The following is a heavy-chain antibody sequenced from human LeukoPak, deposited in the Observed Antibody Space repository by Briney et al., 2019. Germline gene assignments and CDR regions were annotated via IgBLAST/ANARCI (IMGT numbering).Heavy chain of an antibody. CDR2: ISSSSPTI. Sequence: GSLRLSCAASGFTFSSYSMNWVRQAPGKGLEWVSYISSSSPTIYYADSVKGRFTISRDHAKNSLFLQMNSLRADDTAVYYCAREDYNSGPYFDNWGQGTLVTVSS. V-gene: IGHV3-48*04. J-gene: IGHJ4*02. CDR1: GFTFSSYS. D-gene: IGHD3-22*01. CDR3: AREDYNSGPYFDN.